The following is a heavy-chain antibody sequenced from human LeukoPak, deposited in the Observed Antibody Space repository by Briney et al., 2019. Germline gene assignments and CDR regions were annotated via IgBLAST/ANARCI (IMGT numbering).Heavy chain of an antibody. CDR2: ISDSGGST. D-gene: IGHD1-26*01. V-gene: IGHV3-64*04. CDR3: ARREY. J-gene: IGHJ4*02. CDR1: GFPFSSYA. Sequence: GGSLRLSCSASGFPFSSYAMHWVRQAPGKGLEYVSAISDSGGSTYYADSVKGRFTISRDNSKNTLYLQMNSLRTEDTAVYYCARREYWGQGTLVTVSS.